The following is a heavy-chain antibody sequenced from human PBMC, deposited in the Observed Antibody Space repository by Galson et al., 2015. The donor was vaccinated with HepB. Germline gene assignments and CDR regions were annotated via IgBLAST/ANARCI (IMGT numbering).Heavy chain of an antibody. V-gene: IGHV1-18*01. J-gene: IGHJ4*02. D-gene: IGHD6-13*01. CDR3: ARDISRIAAAGRSYYFDY. CDR1: GYTFTSYA. CDR2: ISAYNGNT. Sequence: SVKVSCKASGYTFTSYAMNWVRQAPGQGLEWMGWISAYNGNTNYAQKLQGRVTMTTDTSTSTAYMELRSLRSDDTAVYYCARDISRIAAAGRSYYFDYWGQGTLVTVSS.